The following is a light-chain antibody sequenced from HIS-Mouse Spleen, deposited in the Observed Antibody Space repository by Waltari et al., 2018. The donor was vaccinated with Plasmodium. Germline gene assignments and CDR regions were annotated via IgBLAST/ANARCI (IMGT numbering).Light chain of an antibody. J-gene: IGKJ2*01. CDR2: GAS. Sequence: EIVLTQSPGTLSLSPGERATLSCRARQRVSSSDLAWYQQKPGQAPRLLIYGASSRATGIPDRFSGSGAGTDFTLTISRLEPEDFAVYYCQQYGSSPPYTFGQGTKLEIK. V-gene: IGKV3-20*01. CDR3: QQYGSSPPYT. CDR1: QRVSSSD.